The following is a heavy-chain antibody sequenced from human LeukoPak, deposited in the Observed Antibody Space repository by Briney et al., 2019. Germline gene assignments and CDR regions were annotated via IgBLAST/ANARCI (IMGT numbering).Heavy chain of an antibody. J-gene: IGHJ5*02. D-gene: IGHD3-3*01. Sequence: AGGSLRLSCAASGFTFSDYYMSWIRQAPGRGLGWVSYISSSGSTIYHADSVKGRFTTSRDNAKNSLYLQMNSLRAEDTAVYYCARENPSYDFWSGYYSNWFDPWGQGTLVTVSS. V-gene: IGHV3-11*01. CDR1: GFTFSDYY. CDR3: ARENPSYDFWSGYYSNWFDP. CDR2: ISSSGSTI.